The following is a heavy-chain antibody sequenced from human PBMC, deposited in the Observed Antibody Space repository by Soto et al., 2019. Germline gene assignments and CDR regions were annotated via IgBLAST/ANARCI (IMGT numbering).Heavy chain of an antibody. Sequence: QVQLVQSGAEVKKPGASVKVSCKASGYTFTSYGISWVRQAPGQGLEWMGWISAYNGNTTYAQKLQGRVTMTTDTSTSTAYMELRSLRSDDTAVYYCARGYYYDSSGYYSGYYYYGMDVWGQGTTVTVSS. D-gene: IGHD3-22*01. CDR1: GYTFTSYG. J-gene: IGHJ6*02. CDR3: ARGYYYDSSGYYSGYYYYGMDV. V-gene: IGHV1-18*01. CDR2: ISAYNGNT.